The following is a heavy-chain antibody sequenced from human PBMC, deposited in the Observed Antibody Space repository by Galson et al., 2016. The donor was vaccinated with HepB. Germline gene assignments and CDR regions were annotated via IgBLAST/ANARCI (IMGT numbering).Heavy chain of an antibody. V-gene: IGHV6-1*01. D-gene: IGHD3-16*01. CDR2: TYYRSKWYN. CDR1: GDSVSNDTAA. CDR3: ARDPSGGEPIYDF. Sequence: CAISGDSVSNDTAAWNWIRQSPSRGLEWLGRTYYRSKWYNDYAVPVKSRIIIDPDTSKNQFSLQLSSVTPEDSAVYYCARDPSGGEPIYDFWGQGTLVTVSS. J-gene: IGHJ4*02.